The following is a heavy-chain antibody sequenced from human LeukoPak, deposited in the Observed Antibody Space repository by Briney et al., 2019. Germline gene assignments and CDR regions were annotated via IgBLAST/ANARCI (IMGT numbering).Heavy chain of an antibody. CDR3: AEAKLAYYYDSSGYYPIFDY. V-gene: IGHV3-9*01. J-gene: IGHJ4*02. Sequence: PGRSLRLSCAASGFTFDDYAMHWVRQAPGKGLEWVSGISWNSGSIGYADSVKGRFTISRDNAKNSLYLQMNSLRAEETALYYCAEAKLAYYYDSSGYYPIFDYWGQGTLVTVSS. CDR1: GFTFDDYA. D-gene: IGHD3-22*01. CDR2: ISWNSGSI.